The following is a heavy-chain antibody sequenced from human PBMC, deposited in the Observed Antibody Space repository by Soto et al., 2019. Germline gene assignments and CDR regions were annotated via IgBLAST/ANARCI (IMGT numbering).Heavy chain of an antibody. V-gene: IGHV4-39*01. CDR1: GGSISSTSYY. CDR3: ARSKGVVGGGQLLDY. D-gene: IGHD2-2*01. Sequence: QLQLQESGPGLVKPSETLSLTCTVSGGSISSTSYYWGWIRQPPGKGLEWIGSIYYTGITYYNPSLKSRATISVDTSKKRCSLKLRSVTAADTAVYLCARSKGVVGGGQLLDYWGQGTLVTVSS. J-gene: IGHJ4*02. CDR2: IYYTGIT.